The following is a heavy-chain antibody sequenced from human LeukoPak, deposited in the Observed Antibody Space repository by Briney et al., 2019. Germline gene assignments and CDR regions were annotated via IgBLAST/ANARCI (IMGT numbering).Heavy chain of an antibody. D-gene: IGHD4-17*01. Sequence: SETLSLTCTVSGGSISSSSYYWGWIRQPPGKGLEWIGSIYYSGSTYYNPSLKSRVTISVDTSKNQFSLRLSSVTAADTAVYYCARRDYGDYVGNWYFDLWGRGTLVTVSS. CDR3: ARRDYGDYVGNWYFDL. CDR2: IYYSGST. V-gene: IGHV4-39*01. CDR1: GGSISSSSYY. J-gene: IGHJ2*01.